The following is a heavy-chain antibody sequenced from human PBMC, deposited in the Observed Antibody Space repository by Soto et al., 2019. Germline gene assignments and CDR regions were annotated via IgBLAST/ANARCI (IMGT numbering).Heavy chain of an antibody. CDR2: IYYSGST. J-gene: IGHJ4*02. CDR3: ARLPGGVPVVSGKEGGLYSEC. Sequence: PSEALSLTCTVSGGSIISGGYYWSWIRQHPGKGLEWIGYIYYSGSTYYNPSLKSRVTISVATSKNQFSLKLISVTAADTAVYYCARLPGGVPVVSGKEGGLYSECGGQGTLVTVSS. D-gene: IGHD2-21*01. CDR1: GGSIISGGYY. V-gene: IGHV4-31*03.